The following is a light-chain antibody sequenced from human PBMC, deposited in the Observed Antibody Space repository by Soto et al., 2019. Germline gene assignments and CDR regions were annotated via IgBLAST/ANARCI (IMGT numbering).Light chain of an antibody. CDR3: QQFNSYPIT. CDR1: QGISNY. CDR2: EAS. J-gene: IGKJ5*01. V-gene: IGKV1-17*03. Sequence: DIQMTQSPSAMCASVGDRVTITCRASQGISNYLAWFQQKPGKVPKLLIYEASSLESGVPSRFSGSGSGTEFTLTIGGLQPDDFATYYCQQFNSYPITFGQGTRLEIK.